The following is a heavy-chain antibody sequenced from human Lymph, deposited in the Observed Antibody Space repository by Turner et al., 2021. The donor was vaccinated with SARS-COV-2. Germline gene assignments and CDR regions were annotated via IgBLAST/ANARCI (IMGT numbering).Heavy chain of an antibody. J-gene: IGHJ4*02. CDR1: GFTFSTYS. Sequence: EVQLVESGGGLFKPGGSLILSCAASGFTFSTYSMKWVRQAPGKGLEWISSISSSSSYIYYADSVKGRFTISRDDAKNSLYLQMNSLRAEDTAVYYCARDIPTTADYFDYWGQGTLVTVSS. V-gene: IGHV3-21*01. CDR3: ARDIPTTADYFDY. D-gene: IGHD4-17*01. CDR2: ISSSSSYI.